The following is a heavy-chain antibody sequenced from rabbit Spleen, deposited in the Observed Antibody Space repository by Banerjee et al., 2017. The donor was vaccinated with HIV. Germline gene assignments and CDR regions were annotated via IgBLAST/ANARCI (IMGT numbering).Heavy chain of an antibody. CDR1: GFDLSSYYY. V-gene: IGHV1S45*01. Sequence: QEQLEESGGGLVKPEGSLTLTCKASGFDLSSYYYMCWVRQAPGKGLEWIACIYIGSSGDTAYASWAKGRFTISKTSSTTVTLQMTSLTAANTATYFCARSFAHGGWNIDLWGPGTLVTVS. CDR3: ARSFAHGGWNIDL. CDR2: IYIGSSGDT. J-gene: IGHJ4*01. D-gene: IGHD4-1*01.